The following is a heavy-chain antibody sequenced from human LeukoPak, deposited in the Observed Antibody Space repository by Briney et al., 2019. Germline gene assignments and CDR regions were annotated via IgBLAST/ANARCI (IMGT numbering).Heavy chain of an antibody. CDR1: GGSFSGYY. CDR3: ARMSSTSDFDY. CDR2: INHSGST. D-gene: IGHD6-13*01. V-gene: IGHV4-34*01. J-gene: IGHJ4*02. Sequence: SETLSLTCAVYGGSFSGYYWSWIRQPPGKGLEWIGEINHSGSTNYNPSLKSRVTIPVDTSNSQFSLRLSSVTAADTAVYYCARMSSTSDFDYWGQGILVTVSS.